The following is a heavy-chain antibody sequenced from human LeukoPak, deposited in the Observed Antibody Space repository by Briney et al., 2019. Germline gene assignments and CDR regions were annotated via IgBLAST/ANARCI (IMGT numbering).Heavy chain of an antibody. CDR2: ISGSGGST. CDR3: AKTASVVAAPDV. CDR1: GFTFSSYA. V-gene: IGHV3-23*01. J-gene: IGHJ6*02. Sequence: GGSLRLSCAASGFTFSSYAMTWVGQAPGKGLEWVSGISGSGGSTYYGDSVRGRFTISRDKSKNTLYLQMNSLRAEDTAVYYCAKTASVVAAPDVWGQGTTVTVSS. D-gene: IGHD2-15*01.